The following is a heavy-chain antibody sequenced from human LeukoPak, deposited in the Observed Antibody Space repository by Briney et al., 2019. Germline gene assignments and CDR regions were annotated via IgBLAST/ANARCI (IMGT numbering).Heavy chain of an antibody. D-gene: IGHD3-22*01. CDR1: GFTFRNHG. CDR3: AKDWGQDSSGYSYLVLDS. Sequence: GGSLRLSCAASGFTFRNHGMHWVRQAPGKGLEWLTLISYDGNDQYYIDSVRGRFTISRDNSNNTLYLQMYSLRPEDSAIYYCAKDWGQDSSGYSYLVLDSWGQGTLVTVSS. CDR2: ISYDGNDQ. V-gene: IGHV3-30*18. J-gene: IGHJ4*02.